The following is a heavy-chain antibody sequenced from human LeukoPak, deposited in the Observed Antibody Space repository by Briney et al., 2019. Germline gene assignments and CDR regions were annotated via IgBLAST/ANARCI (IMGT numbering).Heavy chain of an antibody. J-gene: IGHJ3*02. CDR1: GLTFNNYA. CDR3: ALNGREVPSGAFDI. Sequence: GGSLRLSCAVSGLTFNNYAMSWVRQAPGKGLEWVSAISKSGDHTYYAASAKGRFTISRDNSKNTLYLQMNSLRAEDTAVYYCALNGREVPSGAFDIWGPGTMVTVSS. CDR2: ISKSGDHT. V-gene: IGHV3-23*01. D-gene: IGHD1-1*01.